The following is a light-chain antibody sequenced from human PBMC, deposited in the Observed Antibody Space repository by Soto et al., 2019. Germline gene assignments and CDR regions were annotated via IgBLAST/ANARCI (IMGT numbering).Light chain of an antibody. CDR3: QQLNSYPIT. V-gene: IGKV1-9*01. J-gene: IGKJ5*01. CDR1: QDISSY. Sequence: DIQLTQSPSFLSASVGDRVTITCRASQDISSYLAWYQQKPGKAPKLLIFAASTLRGGVPPRFSGSGSGSEFTLTISSLQPEDFATYYCQQLNSYPITFGQGTRLEIK. CDR2: AAS.